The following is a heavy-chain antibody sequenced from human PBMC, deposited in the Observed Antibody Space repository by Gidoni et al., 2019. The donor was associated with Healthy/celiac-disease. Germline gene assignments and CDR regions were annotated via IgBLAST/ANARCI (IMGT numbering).Heavy chain of an antibody. D-gene: IGHD6-13*01. J-gene: IGHJ6*03. Sequence: VQLAATGGGLMQPGGSPRPSCAATGFTVSSSYMSWLRQPPGKGQEWDSVIYSGGITYYADTVKGRFTISRNNSKNTLYLQMNSQRGEDTGVYYCARDHRQQLEISGVRYYYYYMDVWGKGTTVTVSS. V-gene: IGHV3-53*03. CDR2: IYSGGIT. CDR1: GFTVSSSY. CDR3: ARDHRQQLEISGVRYYYYYMDV.